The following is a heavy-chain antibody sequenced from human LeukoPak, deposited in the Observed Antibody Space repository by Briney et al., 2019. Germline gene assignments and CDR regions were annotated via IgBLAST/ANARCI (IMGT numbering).Heavy chain of an antibody. J-gene: IGHJ4*02. Sequence: SETLSLTCSVSIGSISSSKWWSWVRQSPVKGLEWIGEIYLYGTTNYNPSFTSRVTMSVDRSRNQFSLNLNSVTAADTAVYYCARRGAMVRGPAYHFDHWGQGVLVTVSS. CDR3: ARRGAMVRGPAYHFDH. CDR2: IYLYGTT. CDR1: IGSISSSKW. D-gene: IGHD3-10*01. V-gene: IGHV4-4*02.